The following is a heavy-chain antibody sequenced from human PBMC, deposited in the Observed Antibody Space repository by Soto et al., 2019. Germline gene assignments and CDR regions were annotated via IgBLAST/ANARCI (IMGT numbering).Heavy chain of an antibody. CDR1: GGSINRGGYY. J-gene: IGHJ4*02. V-gene: IGHV4-31*03. Sequence: TLSRTGPVSGGSINRGGYYWTWIRQHPGKGLEWIGSVYYSGSTNYNPSLKSRLTISVDTSKNQFSLRLSSVSAADTAVYYCARGAGGNFYFDYWGQGTLVTVYS. CDR2: VYYSGST. CDR3: ARGAGGNFYFDY. D-gene: IGHD2-21*02.